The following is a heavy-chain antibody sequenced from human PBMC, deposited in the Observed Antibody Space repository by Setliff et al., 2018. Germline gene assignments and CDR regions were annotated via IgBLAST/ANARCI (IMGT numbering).Heavy chain of an antibody. Sequence: VSGPTLVNPTQTLTLTCTVSGFSLNTDGVGVGWIRQPPGKALEWLALIYWDDDKRYSPSLKSRLTITKDTSKNQVVLTVTNLDPVDTATYYCAHRQVISGXXVFDIWGQGTMVTVSS. CDR1: GFSLNTDGVG. V-gene: IGHV2-5*02. D-gene: IGHD2-21*01. CDR3: AHRQVISGXXVFDI. CDR2: IYWDDDK. J-gene: IGHJ3*02.